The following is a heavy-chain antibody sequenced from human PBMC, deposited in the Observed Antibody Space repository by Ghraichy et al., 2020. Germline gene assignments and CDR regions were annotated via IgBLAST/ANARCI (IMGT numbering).Heavy chain of an antibody. J-gene: IGHJ4*02. D-gene: IGHD3-10*01. CDR1: GFTFSSYG. V-gene: IGHV3-30*03. CDR3: ARDGPRCYYSPAFDY. CDR2: ISYDRTIQ. Sequence: GGSLRLSCAASGFTFSSYGMHWVRQAPGKGPEWVALISYDRTIQHYAESVKGRFTVSRDNSKNSLYLQMNGLRHEDTAVYFCARDGPRCYYSPAFDYWGRGTLVTVSP.